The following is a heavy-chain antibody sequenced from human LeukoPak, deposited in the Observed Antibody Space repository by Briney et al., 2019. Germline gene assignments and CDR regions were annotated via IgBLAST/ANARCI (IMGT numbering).Heavy chain of an antibody. CDR1: GFTFSSYW. V-gene: IGHV3-7*04. CDR2: IKQGGSEK. Sequence: GGSLRLSCAASGFTFSSYWMSWVRPAPGKGLEWVANIKQGGSEKYYVDSVKGRFTISRDNAKNSLYLQMNSLRAEDTAVYYCARAQYDSSGYYLNYYYYYMDVWGKGTTVTVSS. CDR3: ARAQYDSSGYYLNYYYYYMDV. J-gene: IGHJ6*03. D-gene: IGHD3-22*01.